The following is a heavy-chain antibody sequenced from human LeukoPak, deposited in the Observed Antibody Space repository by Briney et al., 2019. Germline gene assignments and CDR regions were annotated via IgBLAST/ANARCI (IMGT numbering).Heavy chain of an antibody. CDR2: MNPNSGNT. Sequence: GASVKVSCKASGYTFTSYDINWVRQATGQGLEWMGWMNPNSGNTGYAQKFQGRVTITRNTSISTAYMELSSLRSEDMAVYYCATVDSSGYSQFDYWGQGTLVTVSS. V-gene: IGHV1-8*03. D-gene: IGHD3-22*01. J-gene: IGHJ4*02. CDR1: GYTFTSYD. CDR3: ATVDSSGYSQFDY.